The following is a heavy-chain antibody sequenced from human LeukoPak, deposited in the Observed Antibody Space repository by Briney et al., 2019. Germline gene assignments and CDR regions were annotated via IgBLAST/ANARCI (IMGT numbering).Heavy chain of an antibody. Sequence: GGSLRLSCAASGFSFSSYGMNWVRQAPGKGLELVSYISLSGSTIYYADSVKGRFTVSRDNAENSLYLEMNSLRAEDTAVYYCARDRYCTTTRCSDYWGQGTLVTVSS. CDR3: ARDRYCTTTRCSDY. CDR1: GFSFSSYG. D-gene: IGHD2-2*01. J-gene: IGHJ4*02. CDR2: ISLSGSTI. V-gene: IGHV3-48*04.